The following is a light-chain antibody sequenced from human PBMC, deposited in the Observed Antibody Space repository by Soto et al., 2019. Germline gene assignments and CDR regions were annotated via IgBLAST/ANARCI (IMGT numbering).Light chain of an antibody. CDR1: QDISGW. V-gene: IGKV1-5*01. CDR3: QQYDTYPYT. Sequence: DIQMTQSPSTLSASVGDRVIITCRASQDISGWLAWYQQKPGKAPKLLVFDASSLEDGVPSRFSGSGSGTEFTLTVSNLQSDDFATFYCQQYDTYPYTVGQGTKVDIK. J-gene: IGKJ2*01. CDR2: DAS.